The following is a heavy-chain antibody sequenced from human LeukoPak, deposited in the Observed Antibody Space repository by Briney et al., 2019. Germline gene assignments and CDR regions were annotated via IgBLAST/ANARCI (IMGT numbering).Heavy chain of an antibody. D-gene: IGHD3-16*01. CDR3: ARGFKRFGDY. CDR1: EYIFTSYY. J-gene: IGHJ4*02. CDR2: INPSDGRT. V-gene: IGHV1-46*01. Sequence: ASVKVSCKASEYIFTSYYVHWVRQAPGQGLEWIGIINPSDGRTTYAQNFQGRVTMTKDTSTSTVCMELSSLRSEDTAVYYCARGFKRFGDYWGQGTLVTVSS.